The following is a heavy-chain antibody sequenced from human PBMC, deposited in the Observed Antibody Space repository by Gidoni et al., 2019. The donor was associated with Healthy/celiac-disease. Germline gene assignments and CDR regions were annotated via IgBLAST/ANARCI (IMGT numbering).Heavy chain of an antibody. CDR2: IYSVGST. J-gene: IGHJ3*02. V-gene: IGHV3-66*02. Sequence: EVQLVESAGGLVQPGGSLRLSCTGSGFTVSSNYMSWFRQAPGKGLELVSVIYSVGSTCYADSVKGRFTISRDNSKNTLYLQMNSLRAEDTAVYYCASAPGDYYGSGSYYSSDIWGQGTMVTVSS. CDR1: GFTVSSNY. CDR3: ASAPGDYYGSGSYYSSDI. D-gene: IGHD3-10*01.